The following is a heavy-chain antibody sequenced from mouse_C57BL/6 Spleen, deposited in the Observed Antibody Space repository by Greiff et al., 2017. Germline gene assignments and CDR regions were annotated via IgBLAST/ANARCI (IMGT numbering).Heavy chain of an antibody. Sequence: QVQLKQPGTELVKPGASVKLSCKASGYTFTSYWMHWVKQRPGQGLEWIGNINPSNGGTNYNEKFKSKATLTVDKSSSTAYMQLSSLTSEDSAVYYCARWHYYGSSDVLCAYWGQGTLVTVSA. J-gene: IGHJ3*01. CDR2: INPSNGGT. V-gene: IGHV1-53*01. CDR3: ARWHYYGSSDVLCAY. CDR1: GYTFTSYW. D-gene: IGHD1-1*01.